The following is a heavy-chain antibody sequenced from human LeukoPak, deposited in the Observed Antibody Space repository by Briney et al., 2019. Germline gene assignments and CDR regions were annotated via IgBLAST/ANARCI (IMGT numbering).Heavy chain of an antibody. CDR2: INHSGST. J-gene: IGHJ3*02. CDR3: ARQEVVPDAFDI. V-gene: IGHV4-34*01. CDR1: GGSFSGYY. D-gene: IGHD2-15*01. Sequence: SETLSLTCAVYGGSFSGYYWSWIRQPPGKGLEWVGEINHSGSTNYNPSLKSRVTISVDTSKNQFSLKLSSVTAADTAVYYCARQEVVPDAFDIWGQGTMVTVSS.